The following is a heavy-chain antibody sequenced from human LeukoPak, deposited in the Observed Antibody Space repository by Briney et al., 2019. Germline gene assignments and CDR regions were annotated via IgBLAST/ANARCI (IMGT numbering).Heavy chain of an antibody. D-gene: IGHD6-19*01. CDR2: INSDGSST. CDR1: GFTFSNYW. CDR3: ARVGSSGWFTLFDY. J-gene: IGHJ4*02. Sequence: GGSLRLSCAASGFTFSNYWIHWVRHAPGKGLVWVSRINSDGSSTRYADSVKGRFTISRDNAKNTLYLQMNSLRAEDTAVYYCARVGSSGWFTLFDYWGQGTLVTVSS. V-gene: IGHV3-74*01.